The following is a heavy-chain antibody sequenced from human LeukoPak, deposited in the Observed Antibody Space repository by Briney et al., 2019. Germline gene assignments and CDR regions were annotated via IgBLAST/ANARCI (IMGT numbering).Heavy chain of an antibody. CDR2: ISGSGGST. D-gene: IGHD6-19*01. CDR1: GFTFSSSW. CDR3: AKGLYYFDY. V-gene: IGHV3-23*01. J-gene: IGHJ4*02. Sequence: GGSLRLSCAASGFTFSSSWIQWVRQAPGKGLEWVSAISGSGGSTYYADSVKGRFTISRDNSKNTLYLQMNSLRAEDTAVYYCAKGLYYFDYWGQGTLVTVSS.